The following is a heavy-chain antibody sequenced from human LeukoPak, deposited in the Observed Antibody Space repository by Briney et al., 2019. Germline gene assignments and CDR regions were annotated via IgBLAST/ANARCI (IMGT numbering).Heavy chain of an antibody. Sequence: GASVKVSCKASSYTFTNYAFTWVRQAPGQGLEWMGWISAYNGNTNYAQKLQGRVTMTTDTSTSTAYMELRSLRSDDTAVYYCAIAMITFGGVIVNDYWGQGTLVTVSS. CDR3: AIAMITFGGVIVNDY. CDR2: ISAYNGNT. CDR1: SYTFTNYA. J-gene: IGHJ4*02. D-gene: IGHD3-16*02. V-gene: IGHV1-18*01.